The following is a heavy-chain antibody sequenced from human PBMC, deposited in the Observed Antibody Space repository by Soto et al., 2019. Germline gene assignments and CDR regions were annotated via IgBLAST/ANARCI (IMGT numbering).Heavy chain of an antibody. CDR3: ARPLTXXXXXXXXDX. CDR2: IKQDGSEK. J-gene: IGHJ4*02. V-gene: IGHV3-7*01. CDR1: GFTFSSYW. Sequence: GGSLRLSCAASGFTFSSYWMSWVRQAPGKGLEWVANIKQDGSEKYYVDSVKGRFTISRDNAKNSLYLQMNSLRAEDTAVYYXARPLTXXXXXXXXDXXGXGTLVTXXS.